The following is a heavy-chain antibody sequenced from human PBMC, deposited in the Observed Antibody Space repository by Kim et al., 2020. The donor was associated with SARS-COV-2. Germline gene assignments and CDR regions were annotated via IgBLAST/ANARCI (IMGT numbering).Heavy chain of an antibody. D-gene: IGHD5-18*01. CDR1: GFTFSSYG. CDR2: ISYDGSNK. CDR3: AKEKSYGFSYYYYGMDV. V-gene: IGHV3-30*18. J-gene: IGHJ6*02. Sequence: GGSLRLSCAASGFTFSSYGMHWVRQAPGKGLEWVAVISYDGSNKYYADSVKGRFTISRDNSKNTLYLQMNSLRAEDTAVYYCAKEKSYGFSYYYYGMDVWGQGTTVTVSS.